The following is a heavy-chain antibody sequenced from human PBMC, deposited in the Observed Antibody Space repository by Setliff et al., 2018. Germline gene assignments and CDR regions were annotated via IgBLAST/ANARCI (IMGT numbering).Heavy chain of an antibody. Sequence: KTSETLSLTCAAYGGTFSDYYWTWIRQTPGKGLEWVGEINHRGSTNYNPSLKSRVTISVDTSRDQFSLKLISMTAADTAVYYCARGRNVAARLLDSWGQGTLVTVPQ. V-gene: IGHV4-34*01. CDR2: INHRGST. J-gene: IGHJ4*02. CDR1: GGTFSDYY. CDR3: ARGRNVAARLLDS. D-gene: IGHD6-6*01.